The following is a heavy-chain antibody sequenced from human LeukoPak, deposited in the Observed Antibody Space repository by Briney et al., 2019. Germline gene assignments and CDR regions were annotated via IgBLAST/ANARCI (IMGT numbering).Heavy chain of an antibody. CDR2: IKQDGSEK. Sequence: GGSLRLSCAAPGLTFSSFWMSWVRQAPGKGLEWVANIKQDGSEKHYVDSVKGRFTISRDNAKNSLYLQMNSLSAEDTAVYYCARSIPIIHHDYWGQGTLVTVSS. CDR1: GLTFSSFW. J-gene: IGHJ4*02. D-gene: IGHD2-2*02. CDR3: ARSIPIIHHDY. V-gene: IGHV3-7*01.